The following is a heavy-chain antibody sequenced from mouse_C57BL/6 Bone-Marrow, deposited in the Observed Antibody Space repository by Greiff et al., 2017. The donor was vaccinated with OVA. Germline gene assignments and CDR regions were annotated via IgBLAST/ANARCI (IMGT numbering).Heavy chain of an antibody. V-gene: IGHV1-59*01. Sequence: VQLQQPGAELVRPGTSVKLSCKASGYTFTSYWMHWVKQRPGQGLEWIGVIDPSDSYTNYNQKFKGKATLTVDTSSSTAYMQLSSLTSEDSAVYCGARSWITTVVAPWGQGTTLTVSS. D-gene: IGHD1-1*01. CDR2: IDPSDSYT. CDR1: GYTFTSYW. J-gene: IGHJ2*01. CDR3: ARSWITTVVAP.